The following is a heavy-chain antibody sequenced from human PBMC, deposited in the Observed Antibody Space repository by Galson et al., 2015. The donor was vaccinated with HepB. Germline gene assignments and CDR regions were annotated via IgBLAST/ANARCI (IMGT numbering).Heavy chain of an antibody. CDR2: IYYSGST. CDR3: ARHENDFWSGYYDPWYFDL. J-gene: IGHJ2*01. V-gene: IGHV4-39*01. D-gene: IGHD3-3*01. CDR1: GGSISSSSYY. Sequence: SETLSLTCTVSGGSISSSSYYWGWIRQPPGKGLEWIGSIYYSGSTYYNPSLKSRVTISLDTSKNQFSLKLSSVTAADTAVYYCARHENDFWSGYYDPWYFDLWGRGTLVTVSS.